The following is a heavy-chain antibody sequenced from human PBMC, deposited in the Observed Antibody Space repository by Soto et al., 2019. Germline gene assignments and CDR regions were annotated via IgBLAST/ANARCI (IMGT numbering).Heavy chain of an antibody. V-gene: IGHV4-59*01. Sequence: SETLSLTCTVSGGSISSYYWSWIRQPPGKGLEWIGYIYYSGSTNYNPPLKSRVTISVDTSKNQFSLKLSSVTAADTAVYYCARAEYRGPDFDYWGQGTLVTVSS. D-gene: IGHD6-6*01. CDR3: ARAEYRGPDFDY. CDR2: IYYSGST. J-gene: IGHJ4*02. CDR1: GGSISSYY.